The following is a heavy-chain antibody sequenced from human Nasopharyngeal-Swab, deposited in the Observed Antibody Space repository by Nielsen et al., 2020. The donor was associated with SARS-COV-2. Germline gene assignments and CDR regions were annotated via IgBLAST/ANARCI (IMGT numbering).Heavy chain of an antibody. Sequence: WVRQAPGQGLEWMGWMNPNSGNIGYAQKFQGRVTMTRNTSISTAYMELSSLRSEDTAVYYCARGFIVATIFHYYYYMDVWGKGTTVTVSS. J-gene: IGHJ6*03. V-gene: IGHV1-8*01. D-gene: IGHD5-12*01. CDR2: MNPNSGNI. CDR3: ARGFIVATIFHYYYYMDV.